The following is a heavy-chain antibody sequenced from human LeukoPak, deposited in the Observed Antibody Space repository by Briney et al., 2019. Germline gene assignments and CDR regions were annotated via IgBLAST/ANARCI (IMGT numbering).Heavy chain of an antibody. D-gene: IGHD6-19*01. CDR3: ARLGSIAVAASFDY. Sequence: PSETLSLTCSVSGGSISSSNYYWGWLRQPPGTGLEWLGSIYYSGSTYNNPSLKSRVTISLDTSKNQFSLKLRSVTAADTAVYYCARLGSIAVAASFDYWGQGTLVTVSS. CDR1: GGSISSSNYY. CDR2: IYYSGST. V-gene: IGHV4-39*01. J-gene: IGHJ4*02.